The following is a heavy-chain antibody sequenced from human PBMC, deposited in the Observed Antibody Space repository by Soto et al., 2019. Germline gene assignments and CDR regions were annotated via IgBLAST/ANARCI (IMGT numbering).Heavy chain of an antibody. CDR3: ARVIYYGSGSYAPHGMDV. V-gene: IGHV1-69*01. Sequence: QVQLVQSGAEVKKPGSSVKVSCKTSGVSFNNNGIGWVRQAPGHGLEWMGGVSPPSRTSNYARTFQGRISITADASTGTVNMELSTLTSDDTAQYYCARVIYYGSGSYAPHGMDVWGQGTTVTVSS. J-gene: IGHJ6*02. CDR2: VSPPSRTS. D-gene: IGHD3-10*01. CDR1: GVSFNNNG.